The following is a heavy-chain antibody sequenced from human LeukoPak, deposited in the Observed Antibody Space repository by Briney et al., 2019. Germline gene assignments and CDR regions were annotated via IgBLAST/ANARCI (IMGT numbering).Heavy chain of an antibody. CDR3: ARHLRGLEESPYGD. CDR2: THLRETP. Sequence: PSETLSLTCTVSGGSIRSYFWSWIRQSSGKGLEWIGFTHLRETPKYNPSLKGRVTMSVDTSKNQFFLKLTSATAADTAVYYCARHLRGLEESPYGDWGQGTLVTVSS. CDR1: GGSIRSYF. J-gene: IGHJ4*02. D-gene: IGHD3-10*01. V-gene: IGHV4-59*08.